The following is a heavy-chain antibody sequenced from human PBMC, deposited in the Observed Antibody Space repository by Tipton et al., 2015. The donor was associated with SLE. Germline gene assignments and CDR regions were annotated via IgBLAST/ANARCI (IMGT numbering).Heavy chain of an antibody. D-gene: IGHD6-19*01. CDR3: ARGLGANSSGWRFYCHNLEL. CDR2: INHSGGT. V-gene: IGHV4-34*01. CDR1: GGSFRGYY. J-gene: IGHJ6*03. Sequence: TLSLTCAVYGGSFRGYYWSWIRQPPGKGLEWIGGINHSGGTNYNPSLKSRVTISVDTSKNQFSLKLGSVTAAATAVYYCARGLGANSSGWRFYCHNLELWGKGPTVPVSS.